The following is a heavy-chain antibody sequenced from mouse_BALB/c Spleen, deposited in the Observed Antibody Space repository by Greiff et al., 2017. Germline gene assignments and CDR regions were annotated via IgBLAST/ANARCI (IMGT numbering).Heavy chain of an antibody. Sequence: VQLQQSGPELVKPGASVKISCKASGYSFTGYFMNWVMQSHGKSLEWIGRINPYNGDTFYNQKFKGKATLTVDKSSSTAHMELRSLASEDSAVYYCARSRAYYRSLYAFDYWGQGTSVTVSS. CDR1: GYSFTGYF. V-gene: IGHV1-20*02. CDR3: ARSRAYYRSLYAFDY. CDR2: INPYNGDT. D-gene: IGHD2-14*01. J-gene: IGHJ4*01.